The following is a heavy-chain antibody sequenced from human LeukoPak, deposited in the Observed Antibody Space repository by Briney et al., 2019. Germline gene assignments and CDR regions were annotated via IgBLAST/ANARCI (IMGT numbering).Heavy chain of an antibody. V-gene: IGHV3-7*01. D-gene: IGHD3-3*01. CDR3: AREGITIFGVVIIGFDY. CDR2: IKQDGSEK. CDR1: GFTFSSYW. J-gene: IGHJ4*02. Sequence: GGSLRLSCAASGFTFSSYWMSWVRQAPGKGLEWVANIKQDGSEKYYVDSVKGRFTISRDNAKNSLYLQMNSLRAEDTAVYYCAREGITIFGVVIIGFDYWGQGTLVTVSS.